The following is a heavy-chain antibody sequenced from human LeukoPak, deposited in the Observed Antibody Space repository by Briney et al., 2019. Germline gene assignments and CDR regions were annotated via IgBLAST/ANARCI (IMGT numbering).Heavy chain of an antibody. CDR3: AKCEWEPLSDYYYYMDV. V-gene: IGHV3-23*01. D-gene: IGHD1-26*01. Sequence: GGSLRLSCAASGFTFSSYAMSWVRQAPGKGLEEVSAISGSGGSTYYADSVKGRFTISRDNSKNTLYLQMNSLRAEDTAVYYCAKCEWEPLSDYYYYMDVWGKGTTVTVSS. CDR2: ISGSGGST. J-gene: IGHJ6*03. CDR1: GFTFSSYA.